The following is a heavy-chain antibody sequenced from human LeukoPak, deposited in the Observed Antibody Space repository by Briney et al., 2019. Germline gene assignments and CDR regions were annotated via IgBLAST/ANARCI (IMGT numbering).Heavy chain of an antibody. V-gene: IGHV3-48*03. Sequence: GGSLRLSCAASGFTFSSYEMNWVRHAPGKGREWVSYISSSGSTIYYADSVKGRFTISRHNAKNSLYLEMNSLRAEDTAVYYCAELGITMIGGVWGKGTTVTISS. CDR1: GFTFSSYE. CDR2: ISSSGSTI. J-gene: IGHJ6*04. CDR3: AELGITMIGGV. D-gene: IGHD3-10*02.